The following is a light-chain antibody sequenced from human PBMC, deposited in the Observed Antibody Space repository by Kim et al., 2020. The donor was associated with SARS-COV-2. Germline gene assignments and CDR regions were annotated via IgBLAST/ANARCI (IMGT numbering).Light chain of an antibody. Sequence: SVSPRQTATFPCSGDNLGGRYVSWYQQRPGQTPVLVMYQDIERPSGIPDRFSGSNSGNTATLTISGTQAMDEADYYCQAWDNNAAIFGGGTQLTVL. V-gene: IGLV3-1*01. CDR2: QDI. CDR3: QAWDNNAAI. J-gene: IGLJ2*01. CDR1: NLGGRY.